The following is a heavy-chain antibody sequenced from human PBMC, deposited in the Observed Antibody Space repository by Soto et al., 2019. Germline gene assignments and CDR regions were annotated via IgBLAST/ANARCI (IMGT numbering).Heavy chain of an antibody. CDR2: IYYSGST. D-gene: IGHD6-13*01. Sequence: QVKLQESGPGLVKPSQTLSLTCTVSGGSISSGGYYWSWIRQHPGKGLEWIGYIYYSGSTYYNPSLKSRVTISVDTSKNQFSLKLSSVTAADTAVYYCARDRAGALYFDYWGQGTQVTVSS. CDR3: ARDRAGALYFDY. CDR1: GGSISSGGYY. V-gene: IGHV4-31*03. J-gene: IGHJ4*02.